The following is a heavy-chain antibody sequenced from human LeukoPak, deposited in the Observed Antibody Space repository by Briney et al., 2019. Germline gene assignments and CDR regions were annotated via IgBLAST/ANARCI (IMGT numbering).Heavy chain of an antibody. V-gene: IGHV1-24*01. CDR3: ATAPNEWLRHPYGMDV. D-gene: IGHD5-12*01. CDR1: GYTLTELS. J-gene: IGHJ6*02. Sequence: ASVKVSCKVSGYTLTELSMHWVRQAPGKGLEWMGGFDPEDGEKIYAQKFQGRVAMTDDTSTDTAYMELSSLRSEDTAVYYCATAPNEWLRHPYGMDVWGQGTTVTVSS. CDR2: FDPEDGEK.